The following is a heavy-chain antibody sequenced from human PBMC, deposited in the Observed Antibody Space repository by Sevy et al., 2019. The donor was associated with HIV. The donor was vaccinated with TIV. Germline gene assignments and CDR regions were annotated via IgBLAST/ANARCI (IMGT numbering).Heavy chain of an antibody. CDR2: IKIDGSNR. J-gene: IGHJ3*01. CDR1: GFTFSNYW. D-gene: IGHD2-2*01. V-gene: IGHV3-74*01. CDR3: AREGDTVLVPTAVDAFDF. Sequence: GGSLRLSCAASGFTFSNYWMHWVRQAPGKGLVWVSRIKIDGSNRDSADSVKGRFFISRDNAKNLLYLQMNSLRAEDTAVYYCAREGDTVLVPTAVDAFDFWGQGTMVTVSS.